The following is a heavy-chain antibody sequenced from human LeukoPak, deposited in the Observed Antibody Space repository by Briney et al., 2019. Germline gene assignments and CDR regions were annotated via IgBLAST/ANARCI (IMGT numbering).Heavy chain of an antibody. CDR3: ARVGSYSSGWYVGF. J-gene: IGHJ4*02. Sequence: KPSETLSLTCTVSGGSIGSGGYYWSWIRQHSGKGLEWIGYIYYSGTTYYNPSLKSRATISVDTSKNQFSLALSSVTAADTAVYYCARVGSYSSGWYVGFWGQGTLVTVSS. V-gene: IGHV4-31*03. CDR1: GGSIGSGGYY. CDR2: IYYSGTT. D-gene: IGHD6-19*01.